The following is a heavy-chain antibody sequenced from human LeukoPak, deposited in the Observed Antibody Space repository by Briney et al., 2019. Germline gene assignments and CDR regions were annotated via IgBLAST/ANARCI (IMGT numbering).Heavy chain of an antibody. CDR2: IYYSGST. CDR1: GGSFSGYY. D-gene: IGHD3-10*01. J-gene: IGHJ6*03. Sequence: SETLSLTCAVYGGSFSGYYWSWIRQPPGKGLEWIGNIYYSGSTYYNPSLKSRVTISLDTSKNQFSLKLSSVTAADTAVYYCASVRRGFGESSKYYAYYYMGVWGKGTTVTISS. CDR3: ASVRRGFGESSKYYAYYYMGV. V-gene: IGHV4-34*01.